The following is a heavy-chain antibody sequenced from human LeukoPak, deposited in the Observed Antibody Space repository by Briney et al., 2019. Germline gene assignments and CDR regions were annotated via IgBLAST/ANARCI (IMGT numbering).Heavy chain of an antibody. CDR2: IYYSGST. CDR1: GGSFSGYY. D-gene: IGHD3-10*01. J-gene: IGHJ6*03. Sequence: SETLSLTCAVYGGSFSGYYWSWIRQPPGKGLEWIGNIYYSGSTYYNPSLKSRVTISLDTSKNQFSLKLSSVTAADTAVYYCASVRRGFGESSKYYAYYYMGVWGKGTTVTISS. CDR3: ASVRRGFGESSKYYAYYYMGV. V-gene: IGHV4-34*01.